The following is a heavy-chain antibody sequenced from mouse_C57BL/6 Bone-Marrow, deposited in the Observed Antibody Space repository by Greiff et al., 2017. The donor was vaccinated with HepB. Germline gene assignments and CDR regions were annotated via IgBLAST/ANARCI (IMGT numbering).Heavy chain of an antibody. V-gene: IGHV1-77*01. J-gene: IGHJ1*03. CDR3: ARHLYYYGSSYWYFDV. CDR1: GYTFTDYY. Sequence: QVQLKESGAELVKPGASVKISCKASGYTFTDYYINWVKQRPGQGLEWIGKIGPGSGSTYYNEKFKGKATLTADKSSSTAYMQLSSLTSEDSAVYFFARHLYYYGSSYWYFDVWGTGTTVTVSS. CDR2: IGPGSGST. D-gene: IGHD1-1*01.